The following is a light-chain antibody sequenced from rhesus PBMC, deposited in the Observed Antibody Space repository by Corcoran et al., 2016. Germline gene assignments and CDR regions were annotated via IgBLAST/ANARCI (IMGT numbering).Light chain of an antibody. J-gene: IGKJ1*01. CDR3: QQSSNLST. Sequence: ETVVTQSPATLSLSPGERATLSCRASQSVGSYLAWYQQKPGQAPRLLIYVASRRATGIPERFSGRGYGTDFTITISSLEPEDVGVYYCQQSSNLSTFGQGTKVEIK. CDR1: QSVGSY. CDR2: VAS. V-gene: IGKV3-24*04.